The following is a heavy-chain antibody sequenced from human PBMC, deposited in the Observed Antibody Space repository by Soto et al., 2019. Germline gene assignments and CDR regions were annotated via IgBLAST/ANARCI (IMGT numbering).Heavy chain of an antibody. J-gene: IGHJ1*01. CDR1: GYTFTSYG. CDR3: ATDRYSSGWFEYFQH. Sequence: ASVEVSCKASGYTFTSYGISWVRQAPGQGLEWMGWISAYNGNTNYAQKLQGRVTMTTDTSTSTAYMELRSLRSDDTAVYYCATDRYSSGWFEYFQHWGQGTLVTVSS. D-gene: IGHD6-19*01. CDR2: ISAYNGNT. V-gene: IGHV1-18*01.